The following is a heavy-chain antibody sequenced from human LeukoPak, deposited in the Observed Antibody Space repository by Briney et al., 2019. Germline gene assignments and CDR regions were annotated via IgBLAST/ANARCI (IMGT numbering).Heavy chain of an antibody. J-gene: IGHJ4*02. CDR1: GFTFSSYA. V-gene: IGHV3-23*01. CDR3: AKDTIPYCSSTSCHPY. D-gene: IGHD2-2*01. Sequence: GGSLRLYCAASGFTFSSYAMSWVRQARGKGLEWVSAISGSGGSTYYADSVKGRFTISRDNSKNTLYLQMNSLRAEDTAVYYCAKDTIPYCSSTSCHPYWGQGTLVTVSS. CDR2: ISGSGGST.